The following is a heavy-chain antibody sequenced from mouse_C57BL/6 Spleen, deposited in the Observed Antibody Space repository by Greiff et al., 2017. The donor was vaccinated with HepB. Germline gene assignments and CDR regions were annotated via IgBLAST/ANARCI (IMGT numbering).Heavy chain of an antibody. J-gene: IGHJ1*03. CDR1: GYTFTDYY. CDR3: AIGEDGYSWYFDV. CDR2: INPNNGGT. V-gene: IGHV1-26*01. D-gene: IGHD2-3*01. Sequence: EVQLQQSGPELVKPGASVKISCKASGYTFTDYYMNWVKQSHGKSLEWIGDINPNNGGTSYNQKFKGKATLTVDKSYSTAYMELRSLTSEDSAVYYCAIGEDGYSWYFDVWGTGTTFTVSS.